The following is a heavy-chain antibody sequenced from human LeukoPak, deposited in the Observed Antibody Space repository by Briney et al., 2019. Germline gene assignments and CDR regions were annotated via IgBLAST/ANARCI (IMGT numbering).Heavy chain of an antibody. CDR3: TRVRSGNDFDY. D-gene: IGHD3-10*01. V-gene: IGHV3-49*04. CDR1: GFTFGDHA. Sequence: GRSLRLSCSASGFTFGDHAMSWVRQAPGKGLEWVGFIRSKGYGGTTECAASVEGRFSLSRDDSKSFVYLQMSSLKTEDTAVYYCTRVRSGNDFDYWGQGTLVTVSS. J-gene: IGHJ4*02. CDR2: IRSKGYGGTT.